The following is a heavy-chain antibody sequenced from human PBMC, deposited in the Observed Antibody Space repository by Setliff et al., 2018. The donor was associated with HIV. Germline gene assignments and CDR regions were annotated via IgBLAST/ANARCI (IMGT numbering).Heavy chain of an antibody. J-gene: IGHJ4*02. CDR1: GYSISNDYY. CDR2: IFYTGTP. Sequence: SETLSLTCAVSGYSISNDYYWGWIRQPAGKGPEWIGLIFYTGTPSYNYSLDGRVTLSVDSSKKTFSLSLRSVTAADTAVYFCARGVWTATGKPFYFDHWGQGKLVTVSS. D-gene: IGHD3-16*01. CDR3: ARGVWTATGKPFYFDH. V-gene: IGHV4-38-2*01.